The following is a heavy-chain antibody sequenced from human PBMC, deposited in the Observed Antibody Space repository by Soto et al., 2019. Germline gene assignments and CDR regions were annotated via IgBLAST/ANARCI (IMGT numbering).Heavy chain of an antibody. CDR3: ARVPNVVFSDWFDP. CDR2: IIPIFGTA. Sequence: QVQLVPSGAEVKKPGSSVKISCKASGGIFSSYAMSWVRQAPGQGLEWMGGIIPIFGTANYAQKFQGRVTIAAAESTSTGYMELGSPSTDDRAVYYYARVPNVVFSDWFDPWGQGTLVTVFS. D-gene: IGHD3-22*01. V-gene: IGHV1-69*01. CDR1: GGIFSSYA. J-gene: IGHJ5*02.